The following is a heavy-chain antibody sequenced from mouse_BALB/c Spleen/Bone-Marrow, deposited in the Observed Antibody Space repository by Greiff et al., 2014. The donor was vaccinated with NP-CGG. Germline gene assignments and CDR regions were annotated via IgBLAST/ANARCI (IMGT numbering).Heavy chain of an antibody. Sequence: VQLQQSGAELVKPGASVKLSCTASGFNIKDTYMHWVKQRPEQGLEWIGRIDPANGNTKYDPKFQGKATITADTSSNTAYLRLSSLTSEDTAVYYCARFPYDYGGGDYWGQGTTLTVSS. CDR3: ARFPYDYGGGDY. CDR1: GFNIKDTY. V-gene: IGHV14-3*02. J-gene: IGHJ2*01. D-gene: IGHD2-4*01. CDR2: IDPANGNT.